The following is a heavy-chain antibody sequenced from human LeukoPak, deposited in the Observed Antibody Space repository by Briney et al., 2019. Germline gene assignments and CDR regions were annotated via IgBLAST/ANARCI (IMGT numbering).Heavy chain of an antibody. D-gene: IGHD2-15*01. Sequence: SETLSLTCTVSGGSIRTSTYYWGWIRQPPEKGLEWIGSIYYTGSTYDHPSLKSRVTISVDTSKNQVSLKLSSVTAADTAVYYCASSNFSGLFDYWGQGTLVTVSS. CDR3: ASSNFSGLFDY. CDR2: IYYTGST. CDR1: GGSIRTSTYY. J-gene: IGHJ4*02. V-gene: IGHV4-39*07.